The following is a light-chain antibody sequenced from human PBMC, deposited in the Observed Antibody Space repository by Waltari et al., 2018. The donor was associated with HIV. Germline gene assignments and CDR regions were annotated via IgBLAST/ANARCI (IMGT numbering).Light chain of an antibody. V-gene: IGKV1-39*01. CDR1: QSISSK. J-gene: IGKJ3*01. CDR3: QQSYSIPLT. CDR2: SAS. Sequence: DIKMTQSPSSLSASVGDRVTVTCRASQSISSKLNWYQQRPGKAPDLLIYSASTLKSRVPSRFSGSGSGTDFTLTISSLHTEDFVTYYCQQSYSIPLTFGPGTKVEI.